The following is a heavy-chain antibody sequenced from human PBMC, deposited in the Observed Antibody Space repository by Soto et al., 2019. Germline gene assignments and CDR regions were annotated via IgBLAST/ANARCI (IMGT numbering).Heavy chain of an antibody. V-gene: IGHV1-18*01. CDR1: GYTFTSYG. CDR3: ARDLDIVAPPPYFDY. J-gene: IGHJ4*02. Sequence: GASVKVSCKASGYTFTSYGISWVRQAPGQGLEWMGWISAYNGNTNYAQKLQGRVTMTTDTSTSTAYMELRSLRSDDTAVYYCARDLDIVAPPPYFDYWGQGTLVTVSS. D-gene: IGHD5-12*01. CDR2: ISAYNGNT.